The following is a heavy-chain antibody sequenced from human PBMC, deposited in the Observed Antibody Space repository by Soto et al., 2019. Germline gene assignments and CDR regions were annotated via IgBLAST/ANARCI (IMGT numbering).Heavy chain of an antibody. D-gene: IGHD2-8*01. V-gene: IGHV1-24*01. CDR3: ATDPGYCTNGVCYTSRGAEY. CDR1: GYTLTELS. Sequence: ASVKVSCKVSGYTLTELSMHWVRQAPGKGLEWMGGFDPEDGETIYAQKFQGRVTMTEDTSTDTAYMELSSLRSEDTAVYYCATDPGYCTNGVCYTSRGAEYWGQGTLVTVS. J-gene: IGHJ4*02. CDR2: FDPEDGET.